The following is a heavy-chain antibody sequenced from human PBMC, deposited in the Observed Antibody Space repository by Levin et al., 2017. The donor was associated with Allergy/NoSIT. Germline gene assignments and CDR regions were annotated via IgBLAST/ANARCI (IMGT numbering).Heavy chain of an antibody. CDR2: IRSKAYGGTT. CDR3: TRGVYSGSDDAFDI. V-gene: IGHV3-49*03. J-gene: IGHJ3*02. D-gene: IGHD1-26*01. CDR1: GFTFGDYA. Sequence: PGGSLRLSCTASGFTFGDYAMSWFRQAPGKGLEWVGFIRSKAYGGTTEYAASVKGRFTISRDDSKSIAYLQMNSLKTEDTAVYYCTRGVYSGSDDAFDIWGQGTMVTVSS.